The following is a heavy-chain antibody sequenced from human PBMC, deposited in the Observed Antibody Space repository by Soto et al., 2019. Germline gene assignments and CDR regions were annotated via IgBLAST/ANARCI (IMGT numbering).Heavy chain of an antibody. D-gene: IGHD2-2*01. Sequence: GTLRLSCAASGFTFSDYYMSWIRQAQGKGLEWVSYISSSCSTIYYADPVKGRFPISWDNATNTLYLQMNSPRAEDTAAYYCARDAKRAFQRFECSTCSCPPYYYHYGMDVWGQGTPVTVSS. CDR3: ARDAKRAFQRFECSTCSCPPYYYHYGMDV. J-gene: IGHJ6*02. V-gene: IGHV3-11*01. CDR2: ISSSCSTI. CDR1: GFTFSDYY.